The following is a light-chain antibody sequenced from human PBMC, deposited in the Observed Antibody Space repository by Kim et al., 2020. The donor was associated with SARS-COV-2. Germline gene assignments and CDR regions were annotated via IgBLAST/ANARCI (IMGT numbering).Light chain of an antibody. CDR2: GAS. J-gene: IGKJ1*01. CDR1: QGVRSN. CDR3: QQYKSYPVT. V-gene: IGKV3-15*01. Sequence: EVEMTQSPSSLSVSVGERVTLTCRASQGVRSNLVWYQQKPGKAPRLLIYGASSMQTGIPARFSGSGSGTEFTLIISSLQSEDFAAYYCQQYKSYPVTFGQGTKLDIK.